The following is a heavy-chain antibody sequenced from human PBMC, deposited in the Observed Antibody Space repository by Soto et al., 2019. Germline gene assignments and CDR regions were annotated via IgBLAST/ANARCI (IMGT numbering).Heavy chain of an antibody. CDR2: IYYSGST. V-gene: IGHV4-59*08. CDR3: ARRVPLAIGWFDP. D-gene: IGHD1-1*01. CDR1: GDSISSYY. Sequence: SETLSLTCTVSGDSISSYYWSWIRQPPGKGLEWIGNIYYSGSTNHNPSLKSRVSISVDTSKNQFSLKLSSVTAADTAVYYCARRVPLAIGWFDPWGQGTLVTVSS. J-gene: IGHJ5*02.